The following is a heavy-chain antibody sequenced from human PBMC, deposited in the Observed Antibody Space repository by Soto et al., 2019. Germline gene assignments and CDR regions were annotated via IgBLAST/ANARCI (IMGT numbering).Heavy chain of an antibody. CDR1: GGSFSGYY. Sequence: QVQLQQWGAGLLKPSETLSLTCAVYGGSFSGYYWTWIRQPPGTGLEWIGEINHSGSTNYNPSLKIRVTISVDTSKNQFSRKLPSVTAADTAVYYWAIDKITGLFDYWGQGTLGTVSS. CDR2: INHSGST. CDR3: AIDKITGLFDY. J-gene: IGHJ4*02. V-gene: IGHV4-34*01. D-gene: IGHD2-8*02.